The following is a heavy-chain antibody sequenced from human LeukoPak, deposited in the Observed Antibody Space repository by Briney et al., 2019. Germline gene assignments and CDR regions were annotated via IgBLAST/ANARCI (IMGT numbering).Heavy chain of an antibody. CDR2: IYYSGGT. V-gene: IGHV4-31*03. Sequence: SQTLSLTCTVSGGSISSGGYYWSWIRQHPGKGLEWIGYIYYSGGTYYNPSLKSRVTISVDTSKNQFSLKLSSVTAADTAVYYCARGGYLDYFDYWGQGTLVTVSS. CDR1: GGSISSGGYY. D-gene: IGHD5-12*01. J-gene: IGHJ4*02. CDR3: ARGGYLDYFDY.